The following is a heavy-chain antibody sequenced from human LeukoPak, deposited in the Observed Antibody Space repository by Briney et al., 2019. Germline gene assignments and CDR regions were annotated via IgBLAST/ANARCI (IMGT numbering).Heavy chain of an antibody. D-gene: IGHD5-12*01. CDR3: ARGVPNSGYDSSPLDP. Sequence: SETLSLTCTVSGGSISSYYWSWIRQPPGKGLEWIGYIYYSGSTNYNPSLKSRVTISVDTSKNQFSLKLSSVTAADTAVYYCARGVPNSGYDSSPLDPWGQGTLVTVSS. V-gene: IGHV4-59*01. CDR2: IYYSGST. CDR1: GGSISSYY. J-gene: IGHJ5*02.